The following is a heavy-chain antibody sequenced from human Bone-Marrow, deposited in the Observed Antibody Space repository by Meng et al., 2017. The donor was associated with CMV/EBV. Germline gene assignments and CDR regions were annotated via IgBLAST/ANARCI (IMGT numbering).Heavy chain of an antibody. CDR2: IKSDGRST. CDR3: ARDPDSNGWSAFDY. J-gene: IGHJ4*02. Sequence: SGFTFSRYGMHGVRQGPGKGLVWVSRIKSDGRSTSSADSVKGRFTISRDNAKNTLYLQMNSLRAEDTAVYYCARDPDSNGWSAFDYWGQGILVTVSS. V-gene: IGHV3-74*01. D-gene: IGHD6-19*01. CDR1: GFTFSRYG.